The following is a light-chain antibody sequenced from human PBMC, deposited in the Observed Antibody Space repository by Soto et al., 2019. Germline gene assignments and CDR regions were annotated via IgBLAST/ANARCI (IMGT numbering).Light chain of an antibody. CDR3: QQFHNWPLT. V-gene: IGKV3-15*01. Sequence: EIVMTQSPATLSVSPGESATLSCRASQSISSELAWYQQKPGQPPRLLIYGASTRATSVPARFTGSTSGSDFTLTISWLQSEEFAVYYCQQFHNWPLTFGQGNRQEIK. CDR1: QSISSE. CDR2: GAS. J-gene: IGKJ2*01.